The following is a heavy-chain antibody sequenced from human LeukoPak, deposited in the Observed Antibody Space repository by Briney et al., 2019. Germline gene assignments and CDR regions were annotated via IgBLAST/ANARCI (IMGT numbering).Heavy chain of an antibody. Sequence: SETLSLTCSVSCSSFNRYYWSWIRQPAGKGLEWIGRIHTSGSAEYSPSLQSRVTISVDMSKKEFSLKLTSVTAADTAVYYCARDIIYLIDEDYGWGQGTLVTVSS. CDR3: ARDIIYLIDEDYG. CDR2: IHTSGSA. D-gene: IGHD4-17*01. J-gene: IGHJ4*02. V-gene: IGHV4-4*07. CDR1: CSSFNRYY.